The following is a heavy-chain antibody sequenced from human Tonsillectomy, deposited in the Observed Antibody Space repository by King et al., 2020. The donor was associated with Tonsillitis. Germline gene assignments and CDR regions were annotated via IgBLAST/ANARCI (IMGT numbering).Heavy chain of an antibody. D-gene: IGHD4-17*01. CDR3: AREGGTTVTLFDY. CDR2: SIPIFGPT. V-gene: IGHV1-69*12. CDR1: GGTFSTYG. Sequence: QLVQSGAEVKKPRSSVKVSCKASGGTFSTYGLSWVRQAPGQGLEWMGGSIPIFGPTNYAQKFQGRLTITADESMSTVYMELSNLRSEDTAVYYCAREGGTTVTLFDYWGQGTLVTVSS. J-gene: IGHJ4*02.